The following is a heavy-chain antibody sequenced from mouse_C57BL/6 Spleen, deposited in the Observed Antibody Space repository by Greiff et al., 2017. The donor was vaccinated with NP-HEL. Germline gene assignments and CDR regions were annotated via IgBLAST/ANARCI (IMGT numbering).Heavy chain of an antibody. Sequence: EVQLQQSGPELVKPGASVKISCKASGYTFTDYYMNWVKQSHGKSLEWIGDINPNNGGTSYNQKFKGKATLTVDKSSSTAYMELRSLTSEDSAVYYCARGAGSRGWYFDVWGTGTTVTVSS. D-gene: IGHD1-1*01. J-gene: IGHJ1*03. CDR1: GYTFTDYY. CDR3: ARGAGSRGWYFDV. V-gene: IGHV1-26*01. CDR2: INPNNGGT.